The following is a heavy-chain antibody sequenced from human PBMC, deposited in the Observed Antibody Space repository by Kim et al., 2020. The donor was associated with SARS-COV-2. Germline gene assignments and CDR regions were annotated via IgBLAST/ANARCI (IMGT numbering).Heavy chain of an antibody. CDR1: GFTFSSYA. V-gene: IGHV3-30*04. J-gene: IGHJ4*01. D-gene: IGHD3-10*01. CDR2: ISYDGSNK. Sequence: GGSLRLSCAASGFTFSSYAMHWVRQAPGKGLEWVAVISYDGSNKYYADSVKGRFTISRDNSKNTLYLQMNSLRAEDTAVYYCARGKLWFGELFPVDYWG. CDR3: ARGKLWFGELFPVDY.